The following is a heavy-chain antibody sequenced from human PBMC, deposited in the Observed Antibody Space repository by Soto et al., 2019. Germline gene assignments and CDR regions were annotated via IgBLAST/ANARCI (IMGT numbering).Heavy chain of an antibody. CDR1: GGSISSYY. CDR3: ASLYSSGWSPYAFDI. V-gene: IGHV4-59*08. CDR2: IYYSGST. J-gene: IGHJ3*02. D-gene: IGHD6-19*01. Sequence: SETLSLTFTVSGGSISSYYWSWIRQPPGKGLEWIGYIYYSGSTNYNPSLKSRVSISVDTSKNQFSLKLSSVTAAAPAVDYCASLYSSGWSPYAFDIWGQGTMVTVSS.